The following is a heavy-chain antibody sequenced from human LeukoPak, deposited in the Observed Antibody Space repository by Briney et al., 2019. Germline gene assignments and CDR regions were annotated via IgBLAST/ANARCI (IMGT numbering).Heavy chain of an antibody. CDR1: GYTFTSYD. CDR3: ASGEMATIYYYYYYMDV. CDR2: MNPNSGNT. Sequence: ASVKVSCKASGYTFTSYDINWVRQATGQGLEWMGWMNPNSGNTGYAQKFQGRVTITRNTSISTAYMELSSLRSEDTAVYYCASGEMATIYYYYYYMDVWGKGTTVTISS. J-gene: IGHJ6*03. D-gene: IGHD5-24*01. V-gene: IGHV1-8*03.